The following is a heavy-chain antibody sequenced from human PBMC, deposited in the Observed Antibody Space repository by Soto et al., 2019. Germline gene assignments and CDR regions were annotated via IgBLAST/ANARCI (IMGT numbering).Heavy chain of an antibody. CDR2: ISSSSSYI. Sequence: GGSLRLSCAASGFTFSSYSMNWVRQAPGKGLEWVSSISSSSSYIYYADSVKGRFTISRDNAKNSLYLQMNSLRAEDTAVYYCAGTYYDILTGYPNWFDPWGQGTLVTVSS. CDR3: AGTYYDILTGYPNWFDP. CDR1: GFTFSSYS. J-gene: IGHJ5*02. V-gene: IGHV3-21*01. D-gene: IGHD3-9*01.